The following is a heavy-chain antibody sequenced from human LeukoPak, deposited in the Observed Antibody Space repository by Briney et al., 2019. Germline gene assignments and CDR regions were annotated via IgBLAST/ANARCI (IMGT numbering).Heavy chain of an antibody. V-gene: IGHV3-64*01. Sequence: GGSLRLSCAASGFTFSTYAMHWVRHAPGKGLEYVSAISSNGGSTYYANSMKGRFTISRDNSKNTLYLQMGSLRAEDMAVYYCASSPPTGTTWYFDLWGRGTLVTVSS. CDR2: ISSNGGST. D-gene: IGHD1-7*01. CDR3: ASSPPTGTTWYFDL. CDR1: GFTFSTYA. J-gene: IGHJ2*01.